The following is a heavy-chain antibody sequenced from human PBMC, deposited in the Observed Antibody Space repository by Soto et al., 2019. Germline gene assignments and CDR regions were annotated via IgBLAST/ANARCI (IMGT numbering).Heavy chain of an antibody. V-gene: IGHV4-39*01. D-gene: IGHD2-15*01. CDR3: ARSDIVGALFDY. CDR2: IYYSGST. Sequence: QLQLQESGPGLVKPSETLSLTCTVSGGSISSSSYYWGWIRQPPGKGLEWIGSIYYSGSTYYNPSLKSRVTIPVDTSKNQFSLKLSSVTAADTAVYYCARSDIVGALFDYWGQGTLVTVSS. J-gene: IGHJ4*02. CDR1: GGSISSSSYY.